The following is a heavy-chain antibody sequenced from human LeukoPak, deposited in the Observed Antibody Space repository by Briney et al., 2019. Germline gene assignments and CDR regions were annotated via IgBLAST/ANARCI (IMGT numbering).Heavy chain of an antibody. CDR1: GFTFDDYA. D-gene: IGHD3-16*02. Sequence: GRSLRLSCAASGFTFDDYAMHCGRQAPGKGLEMVSGIRWNSGSKGHADSVKGRFTISRDNAKNSLYLQMNSLRAEDTALYYCAKAAMITFGGVIVNWFDPWGQGTLVTVSS. CDR2: IRWNSGSK. CDR3: AKAAMITFGGVIVNWFDP. J-gene: IGHJ5*02. V-gene: IGHV3-9*01.